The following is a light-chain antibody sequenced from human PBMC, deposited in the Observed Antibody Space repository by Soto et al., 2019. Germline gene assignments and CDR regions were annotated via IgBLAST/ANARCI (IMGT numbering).Light chain of an antibody. V-gene: IGLV2-14*01. CDR2: DVT. J-gene: IGLJ2*01. Sequence: QSALTQPASVSASPGQSITISCAGSSSDIGAYNYVSWFQQYPGKAPKLIIYDVTNRPSGTSNRFSGSKSGNTASLTISGLQAEDEAEYYCSSYTRSSLTVFGGGTKLTVL. CDR3: SSYTRSSLTV. CDR1: SSDIGAYNY.